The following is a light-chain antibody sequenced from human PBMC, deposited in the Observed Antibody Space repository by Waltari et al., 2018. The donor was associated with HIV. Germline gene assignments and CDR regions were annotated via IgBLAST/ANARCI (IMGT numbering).Light chain of an antibody. CDR3: QQRSTWPAG. CDR1: QSVSSY. V-gene: IGKV3-11*01. CDR2: DAS. Sequence: EIVFTQSPVTLSLSPGERATLSCRASQSVSSYLVSYQQKPCQAPSLLIYDASNRATGIPARFTGRGYGTDFTLTISSLEPEDVAVYYCQQRSTWPAGFGQGTKVEIK. J-gene: IGKJ1*01.